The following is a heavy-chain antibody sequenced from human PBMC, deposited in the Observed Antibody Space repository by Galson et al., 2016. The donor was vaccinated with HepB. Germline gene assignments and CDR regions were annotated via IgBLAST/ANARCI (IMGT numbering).Heavy chain of an antibody. D-gene: IGHD3-3*01. CDR1: GFTFSSYW. CDR2: IKGDESEE. V-gene: IGHV3-7*03. J-gene: IGHJ4*02. CDR3: ASHRSPYYENWSGYYTLHL. Sequence: SLRLSCAASGFTFSSYWMTWVRQAPGKGLEWVANIKGDESEEYYVDSVKGRFTISRDNAKNSLYLQMNTLRAEDTAVFFCASHRSPYYENWSGYYTLHLWGQGTLVTVSS.